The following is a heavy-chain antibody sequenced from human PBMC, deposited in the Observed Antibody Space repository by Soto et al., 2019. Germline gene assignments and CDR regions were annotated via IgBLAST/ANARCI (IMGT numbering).Heavy chain of an antibody. CDR3: ARAPIIGATFFDY. CDR1: GGSLSGHY. D-gene: IGHD1-26*01. CDR2: INRSGGT. V-gene: IGHV4-34*01. J-gene: IGHJ4*02. Sequence: TSETLSLTCAVSGGSLSGHYWSWIRQAPGKGLEWIGEINRSGGTNYDPSLKSRVTISVDASKDQFSLKLNSVTAADTAVYYCARAPIIGATFFDYWGQGSLVTVSS.